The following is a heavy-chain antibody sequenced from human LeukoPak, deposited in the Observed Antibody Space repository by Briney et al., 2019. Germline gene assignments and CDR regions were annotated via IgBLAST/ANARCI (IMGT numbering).Heavy chain of an antibody. Sequence: ASVKVSCKASGYTFTSYGISWVRQAPGQGLEWMGWISAYNGNTNYAQNLQGRLTMTTDTSTSTAYMELRSLISDDTAVYYCARDGNYGVVVPAATDYGMDVWGQGTTVTVSS. CDR1: GYTFTSYG. CDR2: ISAYNGNT. V-gene: IGHV1-18*01. J-gene: IGHJ6*02. D-gene: IGHD2-2*01. CDR3: ARDGNYGVVVPAATDYGMDV.